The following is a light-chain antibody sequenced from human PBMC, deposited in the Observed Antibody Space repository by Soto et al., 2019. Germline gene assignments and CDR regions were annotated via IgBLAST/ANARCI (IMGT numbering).Light chain of an antibody. J-gene: IGLJ2*01. CDR2: SNN. Sequence: QSVLTQPPSASGTPRQRVTISCSGSSSNIGGNTVNWYQQLPGTAPRVLIYSNNQRPSGVPDRFSGSKSGTSASLAISGLQSEDEADYYCAAWDDSLNAVVFGGGTKVTVL. CDR3: AAWDDSLNAVV. V-gene: IGLV1-44*01. CDR1: SSNIGGNT.